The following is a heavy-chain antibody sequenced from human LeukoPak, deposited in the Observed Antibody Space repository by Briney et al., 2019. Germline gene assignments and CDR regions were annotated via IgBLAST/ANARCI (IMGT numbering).Heavy chain of an antibody. V-gene: IGHV3-74*01. CDR2: ISSAGSAT. Sequence: GGSLSLSCAASGFTFSVYWMHCPREFRGKARICVSHISSAGSATGYADSVKGRFTVSRDSARATLYLQMNGLRPDDTDMYYCARAGRGVVTDFDYWGPGALVTVSS. J-gene: IGHJ4*02. D-gene: IGHD3-10*01. CDR1: GFTFSVYW. CDR3: ARAGRGVVTDFDY.